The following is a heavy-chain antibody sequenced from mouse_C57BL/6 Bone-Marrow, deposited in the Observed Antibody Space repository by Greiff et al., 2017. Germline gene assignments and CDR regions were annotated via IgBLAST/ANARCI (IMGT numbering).Heavy chain of an antibody. CDR1: GFNIKDYY. CDR3: TRSLIYYGTNY. J-gene: IGHJ2*01. Sequence: EVQLQQSGAELVKPGASVKLSCTASGFNIKDYYIHWVKQRTEQGLEWIGRLDPEDGETHYAPKFQDKATITADTSSNTAYLQLSSLTSEDTAVYYCTRSLIYYGTNYWGQGTTLTVSS. V-gene: IGHV14-2*01. D-gene: IGHD1-1*01. CDR2: LDPEDGET.